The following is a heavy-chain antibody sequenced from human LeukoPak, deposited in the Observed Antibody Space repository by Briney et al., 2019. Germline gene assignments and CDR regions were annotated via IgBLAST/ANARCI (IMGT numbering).Heavy chain of an antibody. CDR2: IKEDGTET. J-gene: IGHJ4*02. CDR1: GFMFSSNW. D-gene: IGHD5-24*01. V-gene: IGHV3-7*03. Sequence: GGSLRLSCAASGFMFSSNWMIWVRLAPGKGLEWVANIKEDGTETYYVDSVKGRFTISRDNAKNSLYLQMNSLRVEDTAVYYCAKEGRSLQTYWGQGTLVTVSS. CDR3: AKEGRSLQTY.